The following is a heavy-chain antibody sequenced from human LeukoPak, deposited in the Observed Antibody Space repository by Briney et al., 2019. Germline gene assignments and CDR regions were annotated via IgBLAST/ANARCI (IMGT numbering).Heavy chain of an antibody. CDR1: GFTFSSYS. J-gene: IGHJ5*02. V-gene: IGHV3-48*01. Sequence: PGGSLRLSCAASGFTFSSYSMNWVRQAPGKGLEWVSYISSSSSTIYYADSVKGRFTISRDNAKNSLNLQMNSLRAEDTAVYYCARTPIGSVRNWFDPWGQGTLVTVSS. CDR3: ARTPIGSVRNWFDP. CDR2: ISSSSSTI. D-gene: IGHD2-15*01.